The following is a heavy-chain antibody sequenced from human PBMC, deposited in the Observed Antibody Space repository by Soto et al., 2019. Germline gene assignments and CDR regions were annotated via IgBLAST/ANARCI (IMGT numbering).Heavy chain of an antibody. CDR2: IKSKTDGGTT. CDR3: TTGPGIDAFDI. Sequence: GGFLRLSCAASGFTFINALMSWVRQAPEKGLEWVGRIKSKTDGGTTDYAAPVKGRFTISRDDSKNTLYLQMNSLNTEDTAVYYCTTGPGIDAFDIWGQGTMVTVSS. J-gene: IGHJ3*02. CDR1: GFTFINAL. V-gene: IGHV3-15*01.